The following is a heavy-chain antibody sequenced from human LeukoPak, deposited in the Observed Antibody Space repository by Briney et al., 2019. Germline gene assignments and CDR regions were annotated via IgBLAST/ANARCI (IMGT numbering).Heavy chain of an antibody. Sequence: KAGGSLRLSCAASGFTFSSYSMNWVRQAPGKGLEWVSFISSSSSYIYYADSVKGRFTVSRDNAKNSLYLQMNSLRAEDTAIYYCARDNYSGSRYFDHWGQGTLVTVSS. V-gene: IGHV3-21*01. D-gene: IGHD1-26*01. CDR1: GFTFSSYS. CDR2: ISSSSSYI. CDR3: ARDNYSGSRYFDH. J-gene: IGHJ4*02.